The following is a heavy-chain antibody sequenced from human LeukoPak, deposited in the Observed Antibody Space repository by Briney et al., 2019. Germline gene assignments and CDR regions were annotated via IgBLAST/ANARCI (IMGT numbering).Heavy chain of an antibody. CDR1: GYTFTSYG. D-gene: IGHD4-23*01. CDR3: ARAVVTPYYFDY. V-gene: IGHV1-18*01. J-gene: IGHJ4*02. Sequence: ASVKVSCKASGYTFTSYGISWVRQAPGQGLEWMGWISAYNGNTNYAQKLQGRVTMTTDTSTSTAYMELSSLRSEDTAVYYCARAVVTPYYFDYWGQGTLVTVSS. CDR2: ISAYNGNT.